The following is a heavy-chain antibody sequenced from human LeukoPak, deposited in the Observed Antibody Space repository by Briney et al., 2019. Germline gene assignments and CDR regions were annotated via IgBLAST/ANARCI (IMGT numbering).Heavy chain of an antibody. V-gene: IGHV3-33*01. CDR3: ATHYCGGDCYSSPWDY. CDR2: IRSDGNNK. D-gene: IGHD2-21*02. Sequence: GRSLRLSCVVSGITFRNYGMHWARQAPGKGLEWVALIRSDGNNKYYGNSVKGRFTISRDNSKNTVYLQMNSLRAEDTGVYYCATHYCGGDCYSSPWDYWGQGTLVTVCS. CDR1: GITFRNYG. J-gene: IGHJ4*02.